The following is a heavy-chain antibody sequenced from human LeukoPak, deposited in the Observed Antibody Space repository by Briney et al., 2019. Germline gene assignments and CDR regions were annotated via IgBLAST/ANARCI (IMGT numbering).Heavy chain of an antibody. Sequence: GGSLRLSCAASGFTVSSNFMSWVRQAPGKGLEWVSVIYSGGNTYYADSVKGRFTISRDNSKNTLYLQMNSLRAEDTAVYYCAKDAAGSSSWANYWGQGALVTVSS. CDR3: AKDAAGSSSWANY. V-gene: IGHV3-66*01. D-gene: IGHD6-13*01. J-gene: IGHJ4*02. CDR2: IYSGGNT. CDR1: GFTVSSNF.